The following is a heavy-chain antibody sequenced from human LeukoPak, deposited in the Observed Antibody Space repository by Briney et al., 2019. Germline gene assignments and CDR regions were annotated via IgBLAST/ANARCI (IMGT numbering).Heavy chain of an antibody. CDR1: GHSFSNYA. CDR3: AREIFGSGSYPDY. J-gene: IGHJ4*02. V-gene: IGHV3-33*01. Sequence: GGSLRLSCAAPGHSFSNYAMPWVRQAPAKGLERVALIWHYASHTFYTDSVKGRFTISRDNSKNTVYLQMNSVGGEYTAVYYCAREIFGSGSYPDYWGQGTLVTVSS. D-gene: IGHD3-10*01. CDR2: IWHYASHT.